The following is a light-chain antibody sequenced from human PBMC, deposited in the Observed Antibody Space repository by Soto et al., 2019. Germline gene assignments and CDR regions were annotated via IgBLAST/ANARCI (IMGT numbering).Light chain of an antibody. V-gene: IGLV2-14*01. CDR1: SSDVGGYNY. J-gene: IGLJ1*01. CDR3: ASYTSSATYV. Sequence: QSVLAQPASVSGSPGQSITISCTGTSSDVGGYNYVSWYQQHPGKALKLMIYDVTNRPSGVSSRFSGSKSGNTASLTISGLQAEDEADYYCASYTSSATYVIGTGTKVPVL. CDR2: DVT.